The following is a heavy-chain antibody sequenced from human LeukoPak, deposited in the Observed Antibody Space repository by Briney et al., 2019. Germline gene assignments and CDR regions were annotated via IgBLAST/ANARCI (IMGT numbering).Heavy chain of an antibody. V-gene: IGHV3-74*01. Sequence: GGSLRLSCAASGFTFSSYWMHWVRQAPGKGLVWVSRINSDGSSTSYADSVKGRFTISRDNAKNTLYLQMNSLRAEDTAVYYCAKDFGYEDGSPPDFDYWGQGTLVTVSS. J-gene: IGHJ4*02. CDR1: GFTFSSYW. CDR3: AKDFGYEDGSPPDFDY. D-gene: IGHD1-26*01. CDR2: INSDGSST.